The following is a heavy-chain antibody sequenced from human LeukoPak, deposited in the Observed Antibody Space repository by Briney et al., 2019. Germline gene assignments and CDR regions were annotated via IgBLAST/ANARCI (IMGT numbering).Heavy chain of an antibody. J-gene: IGHJ6*02. Sequence: GGSLRLSCTASGYTFSNYAMQWVRQAPGKGLEWVANIKQDGSEKDYVDSVKGRFTISRDNAKNSLYLQMNSLRAEDTAVYYCARYCGGDCYGMDVWGQGTTVTVSS. V-gene: IGHV3-7*01. D-gene: IGHD2-21*01. CDR2: IKQDGSEK. CDR1: GYTFSNYA. CDR3: ARYCGGDCYGMDV.